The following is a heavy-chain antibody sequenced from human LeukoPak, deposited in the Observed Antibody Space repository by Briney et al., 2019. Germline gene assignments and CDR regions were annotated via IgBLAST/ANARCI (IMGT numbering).Heavy chain of an antibody. J-gene: IGHJ4*02. Sequence: GGSLRLSCAASGFTFDDYAMHWVRQAPGKGLEWVSGISWNSGSIGYADSVKGRFTISRDNAKNSLYLQMNSLRAEDTALYYCAKGGIEVPAAISCWGQGTLVTVSS. CDR3: AKGGIEVPAAISC. CDR1: GFTFDDYA. V-gene: IGHV3-9*01. CDR2: ISWNSGSI. D-gene: IGHD2-2*02.